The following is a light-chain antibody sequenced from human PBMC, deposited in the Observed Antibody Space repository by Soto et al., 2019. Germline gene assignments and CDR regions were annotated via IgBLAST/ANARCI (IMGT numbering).Light chain of an antibody. CDR3: QQYGSSLGT. CDR2: DAS. J-gene: IGKJ1*01. V-gene: IGKV3-20*01. CDR1: QSVSSSY. Sequence: EIVLTQSPGTLSLSPGERATLSCRASQSVSSSYLAWYQQKPGQAPRLLIYDASSRATGIPDGFSGSGSGTDFTLTISRLEPEDFAVYYCQQYGSSLGTFGQGTKVEIK.